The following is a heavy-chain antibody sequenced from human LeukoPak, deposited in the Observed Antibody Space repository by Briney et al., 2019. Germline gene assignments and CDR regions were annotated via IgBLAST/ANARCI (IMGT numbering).Heavy chain of an antibody. CDR1: GFTFSSYS. Sequence: GGSLRLSCAASGFTFSSYSMNWVRQAPGKGLEWVSSISSSSSYIYYADSVKGRFTISRDNAKNSLYLQMNSLRAEDMAVYYCARLSDDAFDIWGQGTMVTVSS. J-gene: IGHJ3*02. V-gene: IGHV3-21*01. CDR3: ARLSDDAFDI. CDR2: ISSSSSYI.